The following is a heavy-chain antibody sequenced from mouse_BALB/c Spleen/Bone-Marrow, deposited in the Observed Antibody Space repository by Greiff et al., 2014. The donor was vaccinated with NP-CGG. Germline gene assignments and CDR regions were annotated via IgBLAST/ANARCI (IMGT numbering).Heavy chain of an antibody. CDR1: GFDFSRYW. J-gene: IGHJ4*01. CDR3: ARLGYYGAMDY. Sequence: VHLVESGGGLVQPGGSLKLSCSTSGFDFSRYWMSWVRQAPGKGLEWIGEINPDSSTINYTPSLKDKFIISRDNAKNTLYLQMSKVRSEDTALYYCARLGYYGAMDYWGQGTSVTVSS. D-gene: IGHD1-1*01. CDR2: INPDSSTI. V-gene: IGHV4-1*02.